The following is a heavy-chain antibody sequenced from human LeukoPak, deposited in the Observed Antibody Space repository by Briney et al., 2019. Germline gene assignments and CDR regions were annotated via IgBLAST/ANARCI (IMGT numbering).Heavy chain of an antibody. CDR3: ARGSEIVATGGGDFDY. CDR2: ISGSGGST. CDR1: GFTFSSYA. Sequence: PGGSLRLSCAASGFTFSSYAMSWVRQAPGKGLEWVSAISGSGGSTYYADSVKGRFTSSRDNSKNTLYLQMNSLRDEDTDIYYRARGSEIVATGGGDFDYWGQGTLVTVSS. J-gene: IGHJ4*02. D-gene: IGHD5-12*01. V-gene: IGHV3-23*01.